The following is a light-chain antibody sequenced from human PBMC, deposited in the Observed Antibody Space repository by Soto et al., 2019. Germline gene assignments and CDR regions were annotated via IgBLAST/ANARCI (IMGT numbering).Light chain of an antibody. CDR3: QQYHGFW. CDR1: QTISSW. Sequence: DIQMTQSPSTLSGSVGDRVTITCRASQTISSWLAWYQQKPGKAPKLLIYKASTLKSGVPSRFSGSGSGTEFSLIINGLQPEDFATYYCQQYHGFWFGQGTKVDI. CDR2: KAS. V-gene: IGKV1-5*03. J-gene: IGKJ1*01.